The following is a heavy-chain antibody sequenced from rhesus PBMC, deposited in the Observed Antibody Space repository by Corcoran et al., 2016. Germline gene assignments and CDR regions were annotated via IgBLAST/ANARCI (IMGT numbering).Heavy chain of an antibody. D-gene: IGHD5-24*01. Sequence: QVTLKESGPALVKPTQTLTLTCTFSGFSISTTGTGVGWILQPPGKDLEWLESNYWNDSKYYSTSLKSRLNNSKDTSKNQVVLTMTNMDPVDTATYYCAREKWVQFDFDYWGQGVLVTVSS. J-gene: IGHJ4*01. CDR1: GFSISTTGTG. CDR3: AREKWVQFDFDY. V-gene: IGHV2-95*01. CDR2: NYWNDSK.